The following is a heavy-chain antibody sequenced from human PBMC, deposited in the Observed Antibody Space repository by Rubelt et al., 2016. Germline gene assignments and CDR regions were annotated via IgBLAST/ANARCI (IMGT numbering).Heavy chain of an antibody. D-gene: IGHD6-19*01. CDR2: INGGNGNT. CDR1: GYTFTDYA. CDR3: AAELYSSGCCKFDY. J-gene: IGHJ4*02. Sequence: AEVEKPGASVKLSCKASGYTFTDYAMHWVRQAPGQRLKYMGWINGGNGNTKYSQKFQDRVTITRDTSASTAYMELSSLTTEDTAMYYCAAELYSSGCCKFDYWGQGTLVTVSS. V-gene: IGHV1-3*01.